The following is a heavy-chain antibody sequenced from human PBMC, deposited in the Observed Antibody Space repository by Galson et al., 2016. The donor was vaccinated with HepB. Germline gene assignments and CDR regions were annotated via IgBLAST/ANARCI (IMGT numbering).Heavy chain of an antibody. V-gene: IGHV4-59*01. CDR2: IYYSGST. CDR1: GGSISNYY. Sequence: SETLSLTCTVSGGSISNYYWSWIRQPPGKGLEWIGYIYYSGSTNYNPSLKSRVTISIDTSKNQFSLKLSSVTAADTAVYYCAREDSSGLYLDCWGQGTLVTVSS. CDR3: AREDSSGLYLDC. D-gene: IGHD3-22*01. J-gene: IGHJ4*02.